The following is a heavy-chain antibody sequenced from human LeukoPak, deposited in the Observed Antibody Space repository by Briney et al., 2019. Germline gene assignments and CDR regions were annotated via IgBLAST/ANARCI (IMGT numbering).Heavy chain of an antibody. CDR1: GYTFTSYG. J-gene: IGHJ4*02. CDR3: ARVPARIGPQRWVDY. Sequence: WASVKVSCKASGYTFTSYGISWVRQAPGQGREWMGWISAYNGNTNYAQKLQGRVTMTTDTSTSTAYMELRSLRSDDTAVYYCARVPARIGPQRWVDYWGRGTLVTVSS. D-gene: IGHD3/OR15-3a*01. V-gene: IGHV1-18*01. CDR2: ISAYNGNT.